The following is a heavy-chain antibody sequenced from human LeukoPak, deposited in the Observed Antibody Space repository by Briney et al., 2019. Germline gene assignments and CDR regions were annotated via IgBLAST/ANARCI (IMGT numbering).Heavy chain of an antibody. V-gene: IGHV4-34*01. Sequence: SETLSLTCAVYDGSFSGYYWSWIRQSPGKGLEWIGEINHSGSTNYNPSLKSRVTISVDTSENQSSLKLSSVTAADTAVYYCARVGPLYYYGSGSYYKKNWFDPWGQGTLVTVSS. CDR3: ARVGPLYYYGSGSYYKKNWFDP. CDR1: DGSFSGYY. J-gene: IGHJ5*02. D-gene: IGHD3-10*01. CDR2: INHSGST.